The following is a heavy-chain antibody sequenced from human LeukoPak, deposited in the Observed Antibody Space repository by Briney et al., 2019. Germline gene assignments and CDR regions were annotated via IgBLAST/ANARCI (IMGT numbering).Heavy chain of an antibody. Sequence: AGGSLRLSCPASGFSVNDYYMSWIRQAPGKGLEWVSDIGSSDNRIAYGDSVRGRFTISRDIAKNSLYLQVNMLRVEDTAVYYCARELVAGTFDYWGRGTLVTVSS. CDR1: GFSVNDYY. V-gene: IGHV3-11*01. J-gene: IGHJ4*02. CDR2: IGSSDNRI. D-gene: IGHD1-7*01. CDR3: ARELVAGTFDY.